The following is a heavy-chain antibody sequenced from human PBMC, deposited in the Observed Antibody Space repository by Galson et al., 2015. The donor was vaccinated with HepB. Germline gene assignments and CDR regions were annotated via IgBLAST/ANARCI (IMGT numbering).Heavy chain of an antibody. CDR2: IKSKTDGGTT. D-gene: IGHD7-27*01. CDR1: GFTFSNAW. Sequence: SLRLSCAASGFTFSNAWMSWVRQAPGKGLEWVGRIKSKTDGGTTDYAAPVKGRFTISRDDSKNTLYLQMNSLKTEDTAVYYCTTDLDLGMDDYWGQGTLVTVSS. CDR3: TTDLDLGMDDY. V-gene: IGHV3-15*01. J-gene: IGHJ4*02.